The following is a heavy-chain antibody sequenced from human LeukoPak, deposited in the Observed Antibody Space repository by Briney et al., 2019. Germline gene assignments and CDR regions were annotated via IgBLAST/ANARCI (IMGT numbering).Heavy chain of an antibody. Sequence: PGGSLRLSCAASGFIVSSDYMNWVRQAPGKGLEWVSAIYTDGSTYYADSVKGRFTISRDNSKNTLYLQMDSLRAEDTAVYYCARGSRGVMADYWGQGTLVTVSS. CDR2: IYTDGST. D-gene: IGHD3-16*01. CDR3: ARGSRGVMADY. J-gene: IGHJ4*02. V-gene: IGHV3-53*01. CDR1: GFIVSSDY.